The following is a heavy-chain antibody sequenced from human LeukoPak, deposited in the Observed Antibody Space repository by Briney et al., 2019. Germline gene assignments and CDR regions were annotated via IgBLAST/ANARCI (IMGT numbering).Heavy chain of an antibody. J-gene: IGHJ3*02. CDR3: ARQKTYSYGSDAFDI. CDR2: FYLMDSDT. D-gene: IGHD3-10*01. Sequence: GEPLKFSGQGSGYRLTSYWIGWLGKMPGKGLKWMGIFYLMDSDTTYSPSFQGQVTISADKSICTDYLQWRSLKASDTAMYYCARQKTYSYGSDAFDIWGQGTMVTVSS. CDR1: GYRLTSYW. V-gene: IGHV5-51*01.